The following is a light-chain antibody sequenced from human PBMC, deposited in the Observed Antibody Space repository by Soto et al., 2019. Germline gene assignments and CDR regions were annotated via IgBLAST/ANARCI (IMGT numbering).Light chain of an antibody. CDR2: EVS. V-gene: IGLV2-14*01. CDR3: SSHTSSSTLV. Sequence: QSVLAQPASVSGSPEQSITISCTGTSSDVGGYNYVSWYQQHPGKAPKLMIYEVSNRPSGVSNRFSGSKSGNTASLTISGLQAEDEADYYCSSHTSSSTLVFGGGTKVTVL. J-gene: IGLJ2*01. CDR1: SSDVGGYNY.